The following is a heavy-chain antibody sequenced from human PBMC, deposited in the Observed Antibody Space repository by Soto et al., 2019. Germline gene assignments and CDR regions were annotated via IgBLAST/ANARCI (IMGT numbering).Heavy chain of an antibody. CDR1: GFTFSSYA. CDR3: AKDSGEGTMIVVVITTPFDY. CDR2: ISGSGGST. Sequence: GGSLRLSCAASGFTFSSYAMSWVRQAPGKGLEWVSAISGSGGSTYYADSVKGRFTISRDNSKNTLYLQMNSLRAEDTAVYYCAKDSGEGTMIVVVITTPFDYWGQGTLVTVSS. J-gene: IGHJ4*02. V-gene: IGHV3-23*01. D-gene: IGHD3-22*01.